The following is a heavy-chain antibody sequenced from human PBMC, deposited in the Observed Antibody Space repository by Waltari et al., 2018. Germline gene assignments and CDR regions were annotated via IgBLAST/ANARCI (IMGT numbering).Heavy chain of an antibody. CDR1: GYTFTSYD. J-gene: IGHJ3*02. Sequence: QVQLVQSGAEVKKPGASVKVSCKASGYTFTSYDINWVRQATGQGLEWMGWMNPNSGNTGYAQKLQGRVTMTTDTSTSTAYMELRSLRSDDTVVYYCAREEVHGAFDIWGQGTMVTVSS. D-gene: IGHD1-1*01. CDR2: MNPNSGNT. V-gene: IGHV1-8*02. CDR3: AREEVHGAFDI.